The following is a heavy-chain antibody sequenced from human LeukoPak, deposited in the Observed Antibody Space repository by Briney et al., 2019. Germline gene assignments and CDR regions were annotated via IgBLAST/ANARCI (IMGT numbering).Heavy chain of an antibody. CDR2: IYYSGST. D-gene: IGHD6-13*01. Sequence: SETLSLTCTVSGGSISSYYWSWIRQPPGKGLEWIGYIYYSGSTNYNPSLKSRVTISVDTSKNQFSLKLSSVTAADTAVYYCARDIGYSSSWYDYWGQGTLVTVSS. CDR3: ARDIGYSSSWYDY. J-gene: IGHJ4*02. V-gene: IGHV4-59*01. CDR1: GGSISSYY.